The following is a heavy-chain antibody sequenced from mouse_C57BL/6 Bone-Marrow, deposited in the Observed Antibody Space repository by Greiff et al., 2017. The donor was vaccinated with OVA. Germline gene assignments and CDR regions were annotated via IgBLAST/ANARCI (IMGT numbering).Heavy chain of an antibody. Sequence: EVMLVESGGGLVKPGGSLKLSCAASGFTFSDYGMHWVRQAPEKGLEWVAYISSGSSTIYYADTVKGRFTISRDNAKNTLFLQMTSLRSEDTAMYYCARNYDYDDNYYAMDYWGQGTSVTVSS. V-gene: IGHV5-17*01. CDR3: ARNYDYDDNYYAMDY. CDR1: GFTFSDYG. J-gene: IGHJ4*01. CDR2: ISSGSSTI. D-gene: IGHD2-4*01.